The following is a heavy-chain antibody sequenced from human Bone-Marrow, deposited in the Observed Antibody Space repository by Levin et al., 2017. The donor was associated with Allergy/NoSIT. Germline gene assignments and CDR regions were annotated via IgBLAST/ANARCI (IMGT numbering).Heavy chain of an antibody. J-gene: IGHJ5*02. CDR1: GDSIINFSYY. D-gene: IGHD5-12*01. CDR3: ASHGYDGTGWFLNS. Sequence: SQTLSLTCSLSGDSIINFSYYWGWVRQSPGKGLEWIGSVYYNGSTYYNPSLKSRVIISVDTSKNHFSLNLKSVTAADAAVYYCASHGYDGTGWFLNSWGQGTLVSVSS. CDR2: VYYNGST. V-gene: IGHV4-39*02.